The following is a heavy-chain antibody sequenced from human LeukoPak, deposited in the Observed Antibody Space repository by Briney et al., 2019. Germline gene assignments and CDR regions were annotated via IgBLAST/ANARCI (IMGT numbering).Heavy chain of an antibody. V-gene: IGHV4-59*01. J-gene: IGHJ6*03. CDR1: GGSISSYY. CDR3: ARGLQLWLVSYYYYYMDV. CDR2: IYYSGST. D-gene: IGHD5-18*01. Sequence: SETLSLTCTVSGGSISSYYWSWIRQPPGEGLEWIGYIYYSGSTNYNPSLKSRVTISVDTSKNQFSLKLSSVTAADTAVYYCARGLQLWLVSYYYYYMDVWGKGTTVTVSS.